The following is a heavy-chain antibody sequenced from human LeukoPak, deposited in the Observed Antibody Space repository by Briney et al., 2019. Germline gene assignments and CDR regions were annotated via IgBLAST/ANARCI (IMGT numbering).Heavy chain of an antibody. Sequence: GASVKVSCKASGYTFTSYAMHWVRQAPGQRLEWMGWINAGNGNTKYSQKFQGRVTITRDTSASTAYMELSNLRSEDTAVYYCARGAMVRGVTYFDYWGQGTLVTVSS. CDR2: INAGNGNT. CDR3: ARGAMVRGVTYFDY. V-gene: IGHV1-3*01. J-gene: IGHJ4*02. CDR1: GYTFTSYA. D-gene: IGHD3-10*01.